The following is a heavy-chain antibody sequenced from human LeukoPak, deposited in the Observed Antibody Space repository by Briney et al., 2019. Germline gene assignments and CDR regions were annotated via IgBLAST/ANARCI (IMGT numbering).Heavy chain of an antibody. J-gene: IGHJ4*02. V-gene: IGHV4-4*07. CDR3: ATGDHSFDN. Sequence: SETLSLTCSVSGASLTIYYWNWIRQPAGKGLEWIGRYASGTTDHNPSLKSQFTMSIDTSKNQISMKLTSVTAADTAVYYCATGDHSFDNWGQGILVTVTP. D-gene: IGHD7-27*01. CDR2: YASGTT. CDR1: GASLTIYY.